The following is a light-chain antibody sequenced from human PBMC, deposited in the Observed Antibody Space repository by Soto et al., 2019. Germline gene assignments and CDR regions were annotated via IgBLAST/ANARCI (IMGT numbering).Light chain of an antibody. CDR2: EVS. V-gene: IGLV2-14*01. J-gene: IGLJ1*01. CDR1: SSDVGGYNY. CDR3: SSYTGSSTYV. Sequence: QSARTEPASVSGAPGQSITISCTGTSSDVGGYNYVSWYQQHPGKAPKLMIYEVSNRPSGVSNRFSGSKSGNTASLTISGLQAEDEADYYCSSYTGSSTYVFGTGTKVTVL.